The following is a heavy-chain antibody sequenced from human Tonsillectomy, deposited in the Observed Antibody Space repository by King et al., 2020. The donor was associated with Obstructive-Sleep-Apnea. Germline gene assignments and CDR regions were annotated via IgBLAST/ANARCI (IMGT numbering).Heavy chain of an antibody. CDR3: ALYGSTTDILNTGYFDY. CDR1: GFTFSSYA. D-gene: IGHD3-9*01. V-gene: IGHV3-23*04. CDR2: ISGSGGST. Sequence: VQLVESGGGLVQPGGSLRLSCAASGFTFSSYAMSWVRQAPGKGLEWVSAISGSGGSTYYADSVKGRFTISRDNSKNTLYLQMNSLRAEATAVYYCALYGSTTDILNTGYFDYGGQGTLVTVSA. J-gene: IGHJ4*02.